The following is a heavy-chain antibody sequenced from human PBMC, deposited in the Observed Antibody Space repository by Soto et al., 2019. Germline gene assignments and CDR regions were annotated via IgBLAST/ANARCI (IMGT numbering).Heavy chain of an antibody. J-gene: IGHJ4*02. CDR2: ISGYSGSS. CDR3: ARVGGQLPLYFDY. D-gene: IGHD2-2*01. CDR1: GYSFTNHG. V-gene: IGHV1-18*04. Sequence: QVLLVQSGAEVRKPGASVKVSCKTSGYSFTNHGISWVRQAPVQGLDWMGWISGYSGSSRYAQKSQGRVAMTIDTSTSTAYMELRSLRPDDTAMYFCARVGGQLPLYFDYWGQGTLVTVSS.